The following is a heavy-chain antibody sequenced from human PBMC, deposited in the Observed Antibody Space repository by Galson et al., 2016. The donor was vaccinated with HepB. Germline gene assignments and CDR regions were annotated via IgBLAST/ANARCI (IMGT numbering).Heavy chain of an antibody. CDR3: ARSGRCSGAACYSEGLAV. Sequence: SVKVSCKVSGYTLTELSMHWVRQAPGKGLEWMGGFDPEDGETIYAQKFQGRVTMTTDTSTATAYMELRSLRSDDPAVYYCARSGRCSGAACYSEGLAVWGPGTTVTVSS. V-gene: IGHV1-24*01. D-gene: IGHD2-15*01. J-gene: IGHJ6*02. CDR2: FDPEDGET. CDR1: GYTLTELS.